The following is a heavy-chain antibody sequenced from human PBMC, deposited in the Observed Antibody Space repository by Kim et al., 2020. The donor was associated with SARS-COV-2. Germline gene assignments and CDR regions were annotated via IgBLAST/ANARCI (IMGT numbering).Heavy chain of an antibody. Sequence: SETLSLTCSVSGDSISSSSWSWIRQSPGKGLHLIGNVFSTGSTNYNPSLTGRVSISMDRSRNHFSLKLTSVTAADTAIYYCARAHDGSNSQRRWFDPWGQGTLVTVSS. D-gene: IGHD2-2*01. CDR1: GDSISSSS. J-gene: IGHJ5*02. CDR3: ARAHDGSNSQRRWFDP. CDR2: VFSTGST. V-gene: IGHV4-59*01.